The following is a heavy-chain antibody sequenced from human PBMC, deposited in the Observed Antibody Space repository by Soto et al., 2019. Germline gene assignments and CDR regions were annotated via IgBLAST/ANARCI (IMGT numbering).Heavy chain of an antibody. Sequence: GGSLRLSCAASGFTFSSYWMSWVRQAPGKGLEWVANIKQDGSEKYYVDSVKGRFTISRDNAKNSLYLQMNSLRAEDTAVYYCARVPIAAAGVHWFDPWGQGTLVTVSS. CDR3: ARVPIAAAGVHWFDP. J-gene: IGHJ5*02. CDR2: IKQDGSEK. D-gene: IGHD6-13*01. V-gene: IGHV3-7*01. CDR1: GFTFSSYW.